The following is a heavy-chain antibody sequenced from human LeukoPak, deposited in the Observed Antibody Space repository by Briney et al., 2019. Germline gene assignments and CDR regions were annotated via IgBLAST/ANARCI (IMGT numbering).Heavy chain of an antibody. CDR2: ISGSGGST. D-gene: IGHD6-25*01. CDR3: ANGRGVSSAPFDY. J-gene: IGHJ4*02. CDR1: GFTFSSYA. V-gene: IGHV3-23*01. Sequence: GSLRLSCAASGFTFSSYAMSWVRQAPGKGLEWVSAISGSGGSTYYADSVKGRFTISRDNSKNTLYLQMNSLRAEDTAVYYCANGRGVSSAPFDYWGQGTLVTVSS.